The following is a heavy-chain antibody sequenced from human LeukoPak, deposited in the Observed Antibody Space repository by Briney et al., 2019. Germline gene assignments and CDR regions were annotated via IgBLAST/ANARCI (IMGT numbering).Heavy chain of an antibody. J-gene: IGHJ4*02. CDR2: IHPSTGNP. V-gene: IGHV7-4-1*02. D-gene: IGHD3-16*02. Sequence: ASVKVSCKASGYSFTNYARNWVRQLPGQGLEFMGWIHPSTGNPAYAQGFSGRFVFSLDTSVTATYLQVSDLQAEDTAVYFCARALDSLGGLSLPDYWGQGTLVTVSS. CDR1: GYSFTNYA. CDR3: ARALDSLGGLSLPDY.